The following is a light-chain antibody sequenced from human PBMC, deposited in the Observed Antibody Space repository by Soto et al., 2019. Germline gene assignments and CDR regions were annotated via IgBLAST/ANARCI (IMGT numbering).Light chain of an antibody. CDR2: GAF. J-gene: IGKJ2*01. V-gene: IGKV3-20*01. Sequence: EIVLTQSPGTLSLSPGERATLSCRASQSVSGNYLAWYQQKPGQAPRLLFYGAFSRATDIPVSFSGSGSVTDFTLTISILEPEDVAVYYCQLYGSSFTFGQVTKLEIK. CDR1: QSVSGNY. CDR3: QLYGSSFT.